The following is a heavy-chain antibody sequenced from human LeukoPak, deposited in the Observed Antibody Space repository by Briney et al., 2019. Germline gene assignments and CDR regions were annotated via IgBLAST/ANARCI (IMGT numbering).Heavy chain of an antibody. V-gene: IGHV3-74*01. CDR1: GFTFSSYW. J-gene: IGHJ4*02. CDR3: ASYSSGWKDY. D-gene: IGHD6-19*01. CDR2: INSDGSST. Sequence: GGSLRLSCAASGFTFSSYWMHWVRQVPGKGLVWVSRINSDGSSTSYADSVKGRFTISRDNAKNTLYVQMNSLRAEDTAVYYCASYSSGWKDYWGQGTLVTVSS.